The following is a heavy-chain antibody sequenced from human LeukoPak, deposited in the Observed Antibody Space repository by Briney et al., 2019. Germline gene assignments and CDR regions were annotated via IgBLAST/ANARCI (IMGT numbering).Heavy chain of an antibody. J-gene: IGHJ4*02. CDR1: GYTFTGNH. V-gene: IGHV1-2*02. CDR3: AREESGGYFDY. D-gene: IGHD2-8*02. CDR2: INPNSGGT. Sequence: ASVKVSCKASGYTFTGNHMHWVRQAPGQGLEWMGWINPNSGGTNYAQKFQGRVIMTRDTSISTAYMELSSLRSDDTAVYYCAREESGGYFDYWGQGTLVTVSS.